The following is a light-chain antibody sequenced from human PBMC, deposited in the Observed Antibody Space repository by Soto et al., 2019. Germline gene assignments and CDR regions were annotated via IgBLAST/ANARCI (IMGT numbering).Light chain of an antibody. J-gene: IGLJ2*01. V-gene: IGLV1-44*01. CDR2: SNN. CDR1: NSNIGSNT. Sequence: QSVLTQPPSGSGTPGQRVTISCSGSNSNIGSNTVNWYQQLPGTAPKLLIYSNNQRPSGVPDRFSGSKSGTSASLAISGLQSEDEADYYCAAWDDSLNGLVFGGGTKLTVL. CDR3: AAWDDSLNGLV.